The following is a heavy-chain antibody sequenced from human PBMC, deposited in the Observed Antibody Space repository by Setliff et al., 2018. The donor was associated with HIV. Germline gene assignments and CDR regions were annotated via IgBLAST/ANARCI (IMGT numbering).Heavy chain of an antibody. D-gene: IGHD7-27*01. CDR1: GFTFTDYT. CDR2: ITSGSTYV. CDR3: ARQGNWEFGY. J-gene: IGHJ4*02. V-gene: IGHV3-21*01. Sequence: PGGSLRLSCAASGFTFTDYTMNWVRQAPGKGLEWVSSITSGSTYVNYADSAKGRFSISRDNSKNSLYLQMISLRAEDTALYYCARQGNWEFGYWGQGTLVTAPQ.